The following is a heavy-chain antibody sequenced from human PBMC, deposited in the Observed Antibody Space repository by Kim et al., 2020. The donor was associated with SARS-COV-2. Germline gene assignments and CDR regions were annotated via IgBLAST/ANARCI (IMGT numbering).Heavy chain of an antibody. V-gene: IGHV3-53*01. CDR2: IYSSGST. Sequence: GGSLRLSCAASGFTVSSNYMSWVRQAPGKGLEWVSVIYSSGSTYYADSVRGRFTISRDISKNTLYLQMNSLRADDTAVYYCAKAPSGWEDGFDIWGQGTMVTVSS. CDR1: GFTVSSNY. J-gene: IGHJ3*02. D-gene: IGHD1-26*01. CDR3: AKAPSGWEDGFDI.